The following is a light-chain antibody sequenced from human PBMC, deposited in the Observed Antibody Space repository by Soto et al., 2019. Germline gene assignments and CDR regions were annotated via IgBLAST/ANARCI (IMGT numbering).Light chain of an antibody. CDR3: LQYSNYWT. CDR2: KSS. CDR1: QSISSW. Sequence: DIQMTQSPFTLSASVGDRVTITCRASQSISSWLAWYQQKPGKAPKVLIYKSSTLESGVPSRFSGSGSGTVFTLTISSLQADDFAYYFWLQYSNYWTFGQGTKVEIK. V-gene: IGKV1-5*03. J-gene: IGKJ1*01.